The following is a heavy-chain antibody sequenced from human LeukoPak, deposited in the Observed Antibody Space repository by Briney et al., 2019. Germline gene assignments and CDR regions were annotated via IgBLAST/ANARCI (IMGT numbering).Heavy chain of an antibody. V-gene: IGHV3-23*01. CDR2: ISPGGGTT. J-gene: IGHJ1*01. Sequence: GGSLRLSCAVSGFAFGSEAMSWVRQSPARGLEWVASISPGGGTTYYADYVKGRFTISRDNSKNSLFVQMNSLRAEDRAVYYCAKGRQYFDWNYEIQHWGQGTLVTVSS. CDR1: GFAFGSEA. CDR3: AKGRQYFDWNYEIQH. D-gene: IGHD1-7*01.